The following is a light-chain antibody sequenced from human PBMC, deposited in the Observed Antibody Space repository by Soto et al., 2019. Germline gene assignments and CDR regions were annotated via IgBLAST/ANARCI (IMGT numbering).Light chain of an antibody. Sequence: VLTQNPATLSLSPGERAILSCRASQSVTRYLAWYQQMPGQAPRLLIYDGSNRATGVPARFSGSGSGTDFSLTISSLEPEDFAVYYCQQRSHWPRTFGQGSKVDI. CDR3: QQRSHWPRT. J-gene: IGKJ1*01. CDR2: DGS. V-gene: IGKV3-11*01. CDR1: QSVTRY.